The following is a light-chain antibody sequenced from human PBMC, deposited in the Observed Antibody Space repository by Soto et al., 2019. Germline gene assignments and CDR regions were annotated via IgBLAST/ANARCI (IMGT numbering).Light chain of an antibody. CDR3: QQYNSYRLT. CDR1: QSISSW. CDR2: KAS. V-gene: IGKV1-5*03. Sequence: DLQMTQSPSTLSASVGDRVTITCRASQSISSWLAWYQQKPGKAPKLLIYKASSLESGVPSRLSGSGSGTEFTLTISSLQPDDFATYYCQQYNSYRLTFGGGTKVEIK. J-gene: IGKJ4*01.